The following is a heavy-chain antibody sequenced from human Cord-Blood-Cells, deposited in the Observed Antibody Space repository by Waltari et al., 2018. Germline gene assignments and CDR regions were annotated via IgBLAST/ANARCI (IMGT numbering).Heavy chain of an antibody. J-gene: IGHJ5*02. Sequence: QVQLVQSGAEVKKPGSSVKVSCKASGGTFSSYAISWVRQAPGQVLEWMGGILPIFGTANYAQKFQGRVTITADESTSTSYMKLSSLRSEDTAVYYCAREPYDYVWVSYRGFDPWSQGTLVTVSS. V-gene: IGHV1-69*01. CDR2: ILPIFGTA. CDR1: GGTFSSYA. D-gene: IGHD3-16*02. CDR3: AREPYDYVWVSYRGFDP.